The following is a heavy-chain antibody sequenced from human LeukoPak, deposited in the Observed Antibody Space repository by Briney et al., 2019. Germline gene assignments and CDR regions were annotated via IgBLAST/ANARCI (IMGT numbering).Heavy chain of an antibody. CDR1: GFTFSSYA. CDR2: ISGSGGST. J-gene: IGHJ4*02. CDR3: AKDFGGPKVGAFDY. Sequence: GGSLRLSCAASGFTFSSYAMSWVRQAPGKGLEWVSAISGSGGSTYYADSVKGRFTISRDNSKNTLYLQMNSLRAEDTVVYYCAKDFGGPKVGAFDYWGQGTLVTVSS. V-gene: IGHV3-23*01. D-gene: IGHD3-10*01.